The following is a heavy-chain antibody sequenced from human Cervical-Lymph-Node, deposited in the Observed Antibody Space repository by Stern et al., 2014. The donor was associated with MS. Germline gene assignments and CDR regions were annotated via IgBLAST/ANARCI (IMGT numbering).Heavy chain of an antibody. Sequence: DQLVESGAEVKKPGASVKVSCRTSGYNFTHYGLTWVRQAPGQGLEWMGWISTYKGNPNYAQKFQGRVTMTTDTATNTAYMELRSLTHDDTAVFYCAREATARSFDFWGQGTLVTVSS. CDR3: AREATARSFDF. V-gene: IGHV1-18*01. D-gene: IGHD6-6*01. CDR1: GYNFTHYG. J-gene: IGHJ4*02. CDR2: ISTYKGNP.